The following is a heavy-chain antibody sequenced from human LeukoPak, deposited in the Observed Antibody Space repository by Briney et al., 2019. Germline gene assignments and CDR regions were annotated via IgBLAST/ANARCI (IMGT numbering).Heavy chain of an antibody. Sequence: GGSLRLSCAASGFTFSSYWMSWVRQAPGKGLEWVANIKQDGSEKYYVDSVKGRFTISRDNAKNSLYLQMNSLRAEDTAVYYCAREYKWELLALDAFDIWGQGTMVTVSS. D-gene: IGHD1-26*01. CDR3: AREYKWELLALDAFDI. J-gene: IGHJ3*02. V-gene: IGHV3-7*01. CDR1: GFTFSSYW. CDR2: IKQDGSEK.